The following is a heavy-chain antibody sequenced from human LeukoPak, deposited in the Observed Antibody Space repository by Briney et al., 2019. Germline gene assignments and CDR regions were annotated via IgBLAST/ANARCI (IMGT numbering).Heavy chain of an antibody. V-gene: IGHV5-51*01. CDR2: IYPGDSDT. D-gene: IGHD6-19*01. CDR1: GYSFTSCW. CDR3: ARRGIAVAGGYYFDY. Sequence: GESLKISCKGSGYSFTSCWIGWVRQMPGKGLEWMGIIYPGDSDTRYSPSFQGQVTISADKSISTAYLQWSSLKASDTAMYYCARRGIAVAGGYYFDYWGQGTLVTVSS. J-gene: IGHJ4*02.